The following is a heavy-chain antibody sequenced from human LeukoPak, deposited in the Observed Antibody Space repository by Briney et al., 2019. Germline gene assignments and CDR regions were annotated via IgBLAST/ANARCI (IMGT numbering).Heavy chain of an antibody. J-gene: IGHJ3*02. CDR3: ARDPDGNDAFDI. V-gene: IGHV3-7*01. Sequence: PGGSLRLSCAASGFTFSNAWMSWVRQAPGKGLEWVANIKQDGSEKYYVDSVKGRFTISRDNAKNSLYLQMNSLRAEDAAVYYCARDPDGNDAFDIWGQGTMVTVSS. CDR1: GFTFSNAW. CDR2: IKQDGSEK.